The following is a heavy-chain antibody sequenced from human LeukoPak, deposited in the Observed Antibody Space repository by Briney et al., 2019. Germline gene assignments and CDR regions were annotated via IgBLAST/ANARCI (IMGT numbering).Heavy chain of an antibody. D-gene: IGHD3-22*01. CDR2: IIPIFGTA. Sequence: GASVKVSCKASGGVFTTYAISWVRQAPGQGLEWMGGIIPIFGTANYAQKFQGRVTITADKSTSTAYMELSSLRSEDTAVYYCARMYYYDSSGYGGDYWGQGTLVTVSS. CDR3: ARMYYYDSSGYGGDY. CDR1: GGVFTTYA. V-gene: IGHV1-69*06. J-gene: IGHJ4*02.